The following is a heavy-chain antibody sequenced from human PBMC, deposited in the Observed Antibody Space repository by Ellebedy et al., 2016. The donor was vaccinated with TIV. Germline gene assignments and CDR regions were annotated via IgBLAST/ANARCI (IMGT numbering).Heavy chain of an antibody. Sequence: GESLKISCAASGFSVSSNDMSWVRQAPGKGLEWVSILYRGGGTYYADSVKGRFTISRDNSKNTLYLQMNSLRAEDTAVYYCANSPPLGFVFTSLDVWGQGTTVTVSS. D-gene: IGHD3-16*01. J-gene: IGHJ6*02. CDR3: ANSPPLGFVFTSLDV. CDR2: LYRGGGT. CDR1: GFSVSSND. V-gene: IGHV3-53*01.